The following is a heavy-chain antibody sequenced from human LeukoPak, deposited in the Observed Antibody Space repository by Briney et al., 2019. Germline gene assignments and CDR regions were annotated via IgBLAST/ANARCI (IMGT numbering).Heavy chain of an antibody. D-gene: IGHD4-17*01. CDR2: ISSTSIYK. V-gene: IGHV3-21*01. CDR1: GFTFRSYS. CDR3: TKYGDDDTPGLN. Sequence: SGGSLRLSCAASGFTFRSYSMNWVRQAPGKGLEWVSSISSTSIYKYYADSVKGRFTISRDNAQDSLFLQMNSLRAEDTAVYYCTKYGDDDTPGLNWGQGTLVTVSS. J-gene: IGHJ4*02.